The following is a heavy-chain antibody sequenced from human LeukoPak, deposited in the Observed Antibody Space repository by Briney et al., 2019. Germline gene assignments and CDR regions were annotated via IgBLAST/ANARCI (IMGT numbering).Heavy chain of an antibody. V-gene: IGHV1-2*02. CDR1: GYTFTGYY. J-gene: IGHJ3*02. CDR3: ARDSEAAGFFDI. Sequence: ASVKVSCKASGYTFTGYYMHWVRQAPGQGLEWMGWINPNSGGTNYAQKVQGRVTMTTDTSTSTAYMELRSLRSDDTAVYYCARDSEAAGFFDIWGQGTMVTVSS. D-gene: IGHD6-13*01. CDR2: INPNSGGT.